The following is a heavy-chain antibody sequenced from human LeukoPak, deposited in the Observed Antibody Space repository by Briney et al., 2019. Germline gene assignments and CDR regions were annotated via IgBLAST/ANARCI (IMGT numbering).Heavy chain of an antibody. D-gene: IGHD3-9*01. Sequence: VASVKVSCKASGYTFTGYYINWVRQAPGQGLEWMGWINPNSGDTNYAQKFQGRVTMTRETSISTTCMELSRLTSDETAVYYCATAISYCDYRGQGALVSVSS. CDR3: ATAISYCDY. CDR2: INPNSGDT. V-gene: IGHV1-2*02. J-gene: IGHJ4*02. CDR1: GYTFTGYY.